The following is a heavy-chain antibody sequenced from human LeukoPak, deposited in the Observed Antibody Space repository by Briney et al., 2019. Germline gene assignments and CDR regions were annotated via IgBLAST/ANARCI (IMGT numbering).Heavy chain of an antibody. CDR2: INPSGGST. Sequence: ASVKVSCKASGYTFTSYYMHWVRQAPGQGLEWMGIINPSGGSTSYAQKFQGRVTMTRDTSTSTVYMELGSLRSEDTAVYYCAREGYYDILTGTITYGMDVWGQGTTVTVSS. V-gene: IGHV1-46*01. CDR1: GYTFTSYY. CDR3: AREGYYDILTGTITYGMDV. J-gene: IGHJ6*02. D-gene: IGHD3-9*01.